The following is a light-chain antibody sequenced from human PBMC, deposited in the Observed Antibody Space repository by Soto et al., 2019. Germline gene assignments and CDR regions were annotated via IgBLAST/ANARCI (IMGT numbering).Light chain of an antibody. J-gene: IGKJ4*01. CDR3: QQSYSTPLT. CDR2: AAS. Sequence: DIQMTQSPSSLSGSVGDRVTITCRASQSISSYLNWYQHKPGKAPKLLIYAASSLQSGVPSRFSGSGSGTDFTLTISSLQPEDFATYYCQQSYSTPLTFGGGTKVEIK. CDR1: QSISSY. V-gene: IGKV1-39*01.